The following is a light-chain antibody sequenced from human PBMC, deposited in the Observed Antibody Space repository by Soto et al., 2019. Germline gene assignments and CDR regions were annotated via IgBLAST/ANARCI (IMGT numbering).Light chain of an antibody. CDR3: GAWDISLSGGV. Sequence: QSVLTQPPSVSAAPGQEGTISCSGSSSNIGLDFVSWYQHLPGTAPKLLIYEDNKRPSWIPDRFSGSKSGTLATLVITGLQTGDEADYYGGAWDISLSGGVFGGGTKVTVL. J-gene: IGLJ3*02. CDR2: EDN. CDR1: SSNIGLDF. V-gene: IGLV1-51*02.